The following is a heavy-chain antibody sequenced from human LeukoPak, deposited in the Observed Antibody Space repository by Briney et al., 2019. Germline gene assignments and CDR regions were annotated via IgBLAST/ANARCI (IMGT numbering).Heavy chain of an antibody. J-gene: IGHJ4*02. CDR2: ISSNGGST. CDR3: ARGGGRNTTMVWAFDY. Sequence: GGSLRLSCAASGFTFSSYAMHWVRQAPGKGLEYVSAISSNGGSTYYANSVKGRFTISRDNSKNTLYLQMGSLRAEDMAVYYCARGGGRNTTMVWAFDYWGQGTLVTVSS. D-gene: IGHD5-18*01. V-gene: IGHV3-64*01. CDR1: GFTFSSYA.